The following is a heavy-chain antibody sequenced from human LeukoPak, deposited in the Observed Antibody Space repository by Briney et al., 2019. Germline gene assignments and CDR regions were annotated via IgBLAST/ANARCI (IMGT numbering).Heavy chain of an antibody. CDR3: ARSIRGYSYGSYDAFDI. V-gene: IGHV7-4-1*02. CDR1: GYTLTSYA. J-gene: IGHJ3*02. CDR2: INTNTGNP. Sequence: GASVKVSCKASGYTLTSYAMNWVRQAPGQGLEWMGWINTNTGNPTYAQGFTGRFVFSLDTSVSTAYLQISSLKAEDTAVYYCARSIRGYSYGSYDAFDIWGQGTMVTVSS. D-gene: IGHD5-18*01.